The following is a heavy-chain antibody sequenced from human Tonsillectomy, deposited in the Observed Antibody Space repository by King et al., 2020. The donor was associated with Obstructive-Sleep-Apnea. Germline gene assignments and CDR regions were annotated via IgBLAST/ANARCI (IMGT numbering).Heavy chain of an antibody. CDR1: GFSLSSYG. CDR3: ARDRSGGGDDALDI. CDR2: LSSDRSDK. Sequence: VQLVESGGGVVQPGRSLRLSCAASGFSLSSYGIHWVRQAPGKGLEWVAGLSSDRSDKDDADSLRGRFTVSRDSSKNTQYLQIHSLRAEDTAVYYCARDRSGGGDDALDIWGQGTMVIVSS. J-gene: IGHJ3*02. D-gene: IGHD6-19*01. V-gene: IGHV3-30*19.